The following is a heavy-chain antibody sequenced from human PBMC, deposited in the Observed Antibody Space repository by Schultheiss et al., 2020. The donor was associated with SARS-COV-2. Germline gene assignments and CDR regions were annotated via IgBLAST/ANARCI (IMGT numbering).Heavy chain of an antibody. D-gene: IGHD2-2*01. CDR1: GGSISSYY. Sequence: SQTLSLTCPVSGGSISSYYWSWIRQPPGKGLEWIGYIYYSGSTNYNPSLKSRVTISVDTSKNQFSLRLTSVTAADTAVFYCARGPEAPYQLLSRRPRLRRSFDYWGQGTLVTVSS. V-gene: IGHV4-59*12. CDR2: IYYSGST. CDR3: ARGPEAPYQLLSRRPRLRRSFDY. J-gene: IGHJ4*02.